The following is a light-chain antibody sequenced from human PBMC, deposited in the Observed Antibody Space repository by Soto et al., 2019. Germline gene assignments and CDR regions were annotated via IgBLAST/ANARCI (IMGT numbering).Light chain of an antibody. CDR1: SSNIGAGYD. CDR2: GNS. Sequence: QSVLTQPPSVSGAPGQRVTISCTGSSSNIGAGYDVHWYQQLPGTAHKLLIYGNSNRPSVAPGRFSGSNSGTSASPAITGRHADDAAYYCSQCYDSSLSFLVFGGGTKLTVL. V-gene: IGLV1-40*01. J-gene: IGLJ2*01. CDR3: QCYDSSLSFLV.